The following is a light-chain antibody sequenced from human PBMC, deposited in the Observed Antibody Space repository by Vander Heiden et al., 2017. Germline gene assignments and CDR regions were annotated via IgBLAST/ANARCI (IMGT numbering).Light chain of an antibody. CDR3: KQYYSTPRA. J-gene: IGKJ1*01. V-gene: IGKV4-1*01. CDR1: QTNMDNTNNWNY. CDR2: WAS. Sequence: DIVMTQSPDTLAASMGERATINCKSRQTNMDNTNNWNYLAWYQQKPGQPPKLLSYWASTRGSGVPDRFSGSGSGTDFTLTISNLQAEDVAVYYCKQYYSTPRAFGQGTTVEIK.